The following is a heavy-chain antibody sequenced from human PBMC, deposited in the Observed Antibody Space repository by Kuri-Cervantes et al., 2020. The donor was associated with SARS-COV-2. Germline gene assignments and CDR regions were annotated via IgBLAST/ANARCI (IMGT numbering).Heavy chain of an antibody. CDR2: IYYSGST. CDR3: ARPKSNSRYGIGAFDI. J-gene: IGHJ3*02. D-gene: IGHD5-24*01. V-gene: IGHV4-30-4*01. CDR1: GGSISSGDYY. Sequence: SETLSLTCTVSGGSISSGDYYWSWIRQPPGKGLEWIGYIYYSGSTYYNPSLKSRVTISVDTSKNQFPLKLSSVTAADTAVYYCARPKSNSRYGIGAFDIWGQGTMVTVSS.